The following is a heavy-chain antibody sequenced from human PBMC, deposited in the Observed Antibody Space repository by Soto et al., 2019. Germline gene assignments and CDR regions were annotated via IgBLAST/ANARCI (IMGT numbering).Heavy chain of an antibody. D-gene: IGHD2-2*01. CDR1: RGSISGYS. CDR3: ARGVPNCSSSSCYFDS. Sequence: PXETLSLACTVSRGSISGYSWTWIRQPPRKGLEWIGYIYKSVSTTYNPSLKSRVTMSVDTSKSQLSLKVTSVTAADTAVYYCARGVPNCSSSSCYFDSWSQGALVTVSS. V-gene: IGHV4-59*01. J-gene: IGHJ4*02. CDR2: IYKSVST.